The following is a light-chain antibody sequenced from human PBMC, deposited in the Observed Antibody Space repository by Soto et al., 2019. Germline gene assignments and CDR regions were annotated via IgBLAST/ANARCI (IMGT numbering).Light chain of an antibody. Sequence: QSVLTQPASVSGSPGQSITISCTGTSTDVGGHNSVAWYQHNPGKAPKLMIYDVTNRPSGVSSRFSGSKSGNTASLSISGLQDEDEADYYCSSYTSSSTLVFGTGTKVTVL. CDR1: STDVGGHNS. V-gene: IGLV2-14*01. CDR2: DVT. CDR3: SSYTSSSTLV. J-gene: IGLJ1*01.